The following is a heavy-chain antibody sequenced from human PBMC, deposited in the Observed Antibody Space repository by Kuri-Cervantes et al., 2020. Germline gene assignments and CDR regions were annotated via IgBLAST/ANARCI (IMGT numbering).Heavy chain of an antibody. CDR2: IYYSGST. Sequence: SETLSLTCTVSGGSISSYYWSWIRQPPGKGLEWIGYIYYSGSTNYNPSLKSRVTISVDTSKNQFSLKLSSVTAADTAVYYCARVDYVWGSYTFDYWGQGTLVTVSS. J-gene: IGHJ4*02. V-gene: IGHV4-59*01. CDR1: GGSISSYY. D-gene: IGHD3-16*01. CDR3: ARVDYVWGSYTFDY.